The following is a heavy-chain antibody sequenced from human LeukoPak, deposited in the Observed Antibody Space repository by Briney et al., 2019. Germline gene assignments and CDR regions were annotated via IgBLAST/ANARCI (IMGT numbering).Heavy chain of an antibody. Sequence: PGGSLRLSCAASGFTFSSYCMSWVRQAPGKGLEWVANIKQDGSEKYYVDSVKGRFTISRDNAKNSLYLQMNSLRAEDTAVYYCARDHRFLEWLPNNWFDPWGQGTLVTVSS. CDR2: IKQDGSEK. D-gene: IGHD3-3*01. J-gene: IGHJ5*02. CDR3: ARDHRFLEWLPNNWFDP. V-gene: IGHV3-7*01. CDR1: GFTFSSYC.